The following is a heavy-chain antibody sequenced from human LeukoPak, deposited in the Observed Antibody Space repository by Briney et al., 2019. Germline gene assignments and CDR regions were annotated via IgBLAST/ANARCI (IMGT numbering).Heavy chain of an antibody. CDR1: GFTFSNYW. V-gene: IGHV3-74*01. J-gene: IGHJ4*02. CDR3: VRDLILVWTPGDDFDH. Sequence: GGSLRLSCAASGFTFSNYWMHWVRQAPGKGLEWVSRINERATIISYADSMKGRFTISRENARNTLYLQMYSLTAEDTAVYYCVRDLILVWTPGDDFDHWGQGTLVTVSS. D-gene: IGHD3-16*01. CDR2: INERATII.